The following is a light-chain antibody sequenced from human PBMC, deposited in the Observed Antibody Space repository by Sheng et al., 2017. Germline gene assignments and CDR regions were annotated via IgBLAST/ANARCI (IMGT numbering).Light chain of an antibody. CDR1: QGISNS. Sequence: DVQMTQSPPALSASVGDRITIICRASQGISNSLAWYQRKPGQAPKLLVYAVSKLESGVPSRFSGSGSGTDYFLTISSIQPDDFATYYCQQYYNTLFSFGQGTKLEIK. J-gene: IGKJ2*03. V-gene: IGKV1-NL1*01. CDR3: QQYYNTLFS. CDR2: AVS.